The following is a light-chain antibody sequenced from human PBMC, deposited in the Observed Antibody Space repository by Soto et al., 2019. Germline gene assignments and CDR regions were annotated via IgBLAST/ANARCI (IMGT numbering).Light chain of an antibody. V-gene: IGLV2-8*01. CDR3: SSYAGSNHNWV. Sequence: QSALTQPPSASGSPGQSVTISCTGTSSDVGGYNYVSWYQQHPGKAPKLMIYEVSKRLSGVPDRFSGSKSGNTASLTVSGRQAEDEADYYCSSYAGSNHNWVFGGGTKLTVL. CDR2: EVS. CDR1: SSDVGGYNY. J-gene: IGLJ3*02.